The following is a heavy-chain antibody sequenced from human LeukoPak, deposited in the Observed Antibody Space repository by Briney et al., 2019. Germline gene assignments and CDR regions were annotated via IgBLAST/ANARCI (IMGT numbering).Heavy chain of an antibody. CDR3: ATRIAAAGKSSWYFDL. V-gene: IGHV4-34*01. Sequence: PSETLSLTCAVYGGSFSGYYWSWIRQPPGKGLEWIGYIYHSGSTYYTPSLKSRVTISVDRSKNQFSLKLSSVTAADTAVYYCATRIAAAGKSSWYFDLWGRGTLVTVSS. CDR1: GGSFSGYY. D-gene: IGHD6-13*01. CDR2: IYHSGST. J-gene: IGHJ2*01.